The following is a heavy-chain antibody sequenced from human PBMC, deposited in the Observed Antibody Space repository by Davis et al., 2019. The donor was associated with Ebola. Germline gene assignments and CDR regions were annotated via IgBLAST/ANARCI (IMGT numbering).Heavy chain of an antibody. CDR2: VYPGDSDT. J-gene: IGHJ4*02. CDR1: GYTFSDYW. V-gene: IGHV5-51*01. Sequence: GESLKISCKGSGYTFSDYWVGWVRQMPGKGLEWMGIVYPGDSDTRYSPSFQGQVTISADKSISTAYLQWSSLRASDTAMYYCARPSGSYYGGIYFDYWGQGTLVTVSS. CDR3: ARPSGSYYGGIYFDY. D-gene: IGHD1-26*01.